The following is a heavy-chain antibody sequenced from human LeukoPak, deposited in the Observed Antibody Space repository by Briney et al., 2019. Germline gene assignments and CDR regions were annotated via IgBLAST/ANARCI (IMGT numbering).Heavy chain of an antibody. CDR2: IRCDGSNK. V-gene: IGHV3-30*02. Sequence: GGSLRLSCAASGFTFSSYGMHWVRQAPGKGLEWVAFIRCDGSNKYYADSVKGRFTISRDNSKNTLYLQMNSLRAEDTAVYYCAKDQADIVVVVAATATAFSGFDYWGQGTLVTVSS. CDR3: AKDQADIVVVVAATATAFSGFDY. CDR1: GFTFSSYG. D-gene: IGHD2-15*01. J-gene: IGHJ4*02.